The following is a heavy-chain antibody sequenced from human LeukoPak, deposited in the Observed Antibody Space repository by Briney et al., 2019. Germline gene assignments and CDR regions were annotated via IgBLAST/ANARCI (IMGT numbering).Heavy chain of an antibody. CDR2: IYYSGST. V-gene: IGHV4-59*01. D-gene: IGHD1-7*01. J-gene: IGHJ6*02. CDR1: GGSISSYY. CDR3: ARDNWNYGSSMDV. Sequence: PSETLSLTCTVSGGSISSYYWSWIRQPPGKGLEWIGYIYYSGSTNYNPSLKSRVAISVDTSKNQFSLKLSSVTAADTAVYYCARDNWNYGSSMDVWGQGTTVTVSS.